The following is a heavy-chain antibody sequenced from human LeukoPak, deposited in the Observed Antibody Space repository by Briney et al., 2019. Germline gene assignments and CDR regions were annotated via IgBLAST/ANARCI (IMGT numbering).Heavy chain of an antibody. V-gene: IGHV4-4*07. CDR2: IYTSGST. J-gene: IGHJ6*03. CDR3: ARDRSSSSIGYYYYMDV. Sequence: SSETLSLTCTVSGGSISSYYWSWIRQPAGKGLEWIGRIYTSGSTSYNPSLKSRVTMSVDTSKNQFSLKLSSVTAADTAVYYCARDRSSSSIGYYYYMDVWGKGTTVTVSS. D-gene: IGHD6-6*01. CDR1: GGSISSYY.